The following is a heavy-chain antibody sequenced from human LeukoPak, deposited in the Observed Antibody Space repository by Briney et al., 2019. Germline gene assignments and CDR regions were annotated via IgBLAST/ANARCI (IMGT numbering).Heavy chain of an antibody. V-gene: IGHV1-46*01. CDR2: INPSGGST. D-gene: IGHD2-2*01. CDR1: GYTFTSYY. J-gene: IGHJ4*02. CDR3: ARVGSTGAYFDY. Sequence: ASVKVSCKASGYTFTSYYMHWVRQAPGQGLEWMGIINPSGGSTSYAKKFQGRVTMTRDTSTSTVYMELSSLRSEDTAVYYCARVGSTGAYFDYWGQGTLVTVSS.